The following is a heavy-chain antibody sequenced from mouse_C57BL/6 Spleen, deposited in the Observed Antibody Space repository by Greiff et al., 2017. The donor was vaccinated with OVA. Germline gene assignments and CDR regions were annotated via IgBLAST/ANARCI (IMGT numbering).Heavy chain of an antibody. Sequence: VQLQQSGAELARPGASVKMSRKASGYTFTSYTMHWVKQRPGQGLEWIGYINPSSGYTKYNQQVKDKATLTADKSSSTAYMQLSSLTSEVSAVYYCASRYGSSSSYAMDYWGQGTSVTVSS. CDR2: INPSSGYT. D-gene: IGHD1-1*01. V-gene: IGHV1-4*01. J-gene: IGHJ4*01. CDR1: GYTFTSYT. CDR3: ASRYGSSSSYAMDY.